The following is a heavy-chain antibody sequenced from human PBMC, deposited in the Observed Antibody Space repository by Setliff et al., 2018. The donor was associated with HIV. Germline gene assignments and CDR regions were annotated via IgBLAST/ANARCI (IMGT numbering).Heavy chain of an antibody. D-gene: IGHD4-4*01. J-gene: IGHJ4*02. Sequence: GGSLRLSCLASGFSFSDYYMNWIRQAPGKGLEWISYISYISESGTTIFYADSVKGRFTISRDNGENSLYLQMNSLRAEDTAVYYCARDTELAYVDYWGQGTLVTVSS. CDR3: ARDTELAYVDY. V-gene: IGHV3-11*01. CDR1: GFSFSDYY. CDR2: ISESGTTI.